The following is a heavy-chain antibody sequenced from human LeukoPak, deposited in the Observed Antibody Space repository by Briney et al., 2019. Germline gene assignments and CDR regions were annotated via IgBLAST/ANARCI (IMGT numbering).Heavy chain of an antibody. Sequence: SSVKVSFKPSVCTFTRYAISCVRQAPGQPLEWMGGIIPIFCTANYPQKFQGRVTITADESTSTAYMELSSLRSEDTAVYYCAKGEKGVVKVPYYMDVWGKGTTVTVSS. CDR1: VCTFTRYA. D-gene: IGHD3-3*01. CDR2: IIPIFCTA. J-gene: IGHJ6*03. CDR3: AKGEKGVVKVPYYMDV. V-gene: IGHV1-69*13.